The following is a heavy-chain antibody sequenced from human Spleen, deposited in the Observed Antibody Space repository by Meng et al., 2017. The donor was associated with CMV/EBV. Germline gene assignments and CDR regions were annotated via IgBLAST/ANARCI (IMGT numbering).Heavy chain of an antibody. CDR2: IKQDGSEK. CDR1: GFTFSSYW. Sequence: GGSLRLSCAASGFTFSSYWMSWVRQAPGKGLEWVANIKQDGSEKYYVDSVKGRFTISRDNAKNSLYLQMNSLRAEDTAVYYCAREGGALEWLLGDYYYYGMDVWGQGTTVTVSS. J-gene: IGHJ6*02. V-gene: IGHV3-7*01. D-gene: IGHD3-3*01. CDR3: AREGGALEWLLGDYYYYGMDV.